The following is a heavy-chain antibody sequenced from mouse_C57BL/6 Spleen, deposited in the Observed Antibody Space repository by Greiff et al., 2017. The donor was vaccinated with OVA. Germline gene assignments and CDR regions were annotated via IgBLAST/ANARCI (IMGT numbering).Heavy chain of an antibody. J-gene: IGHJ3*01. V-gene: IGHV1-52*01. D-gene: IGHD1-1*01. CDR2: IDPSDSET. CDR1: GYTFTSYW. Sequence: QVQLKQPGAELVRPGSSVKLSCKASGYTFTSYWMHWVKQRPIQGLEWIGNIDPSDSETHYNQKFKDKATLTVDKSSSTAYMQLSSLTSEDSAVYYCARWGYYGSSEGFAYWGQGTLVTVSA. CDR3: ARWGYYGSSEGFAY.